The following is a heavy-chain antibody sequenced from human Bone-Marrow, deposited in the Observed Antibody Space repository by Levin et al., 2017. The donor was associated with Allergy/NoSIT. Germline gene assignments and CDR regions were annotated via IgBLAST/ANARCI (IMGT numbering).Heavy chain of an antibody. CDR2: VSSDGSNK. CDR1: GFTFSSSP. D-gene: IGHD5-12*01. J-gene: IGHJ6*01. CDR3: ARARYGGHDRYHAMDV. V-gene: IGHV3-30*04. Sequence: GGSLRLSCAASGFTFSSSPMHWVRQAPGKGLEWVAIVSSDGSNKYYADSVKGRFTISRDNSNNTLCLQMKSLRSDDTAVYYCARARYGGHDRYHAMDVWGQGTMVTVSS.